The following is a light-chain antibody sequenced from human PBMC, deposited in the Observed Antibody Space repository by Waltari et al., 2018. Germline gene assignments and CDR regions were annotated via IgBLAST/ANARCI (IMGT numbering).Light chain of an antibody. CDR2: LGS. CDR1: QSLLHSNGYNY. CDR3: MQILQPART. J-gene: IGKJ2*01. V-gene: IGKV2-28*01. Sequence: DILMTQSPLSLPVTPGEPASISCRSSQSLLHSNGYNYLDWYLQKPGQSPQVLIYLGSNRASGVPDWFSGSGSGTDFTLNISRVEAEDVGVYYCMQILQPARTFGQGTRLEIK.